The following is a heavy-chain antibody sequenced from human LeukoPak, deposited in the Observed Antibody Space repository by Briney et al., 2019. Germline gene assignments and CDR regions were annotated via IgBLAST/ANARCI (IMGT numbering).Heavy chain of an antibody. D-gene: IGHD3-10*01. Sequence: GGSLRLSCAASGFTFSDYWIHWVRHAPGKGLVWVSRINTDGSITNYADSVKGRFSISRDNAKNTLYLQMSSLRAEDTTVYYCARDRGPRTGFMVREAYDYWGQGTLVTVSS. J-gene: IGHJ4*02. CDR2: INTDGSIT. V-gene: IGHV3-74*01. CDR1: GFTFSDYW. CDR3: ARDRGPRTGFMVREAYDY.